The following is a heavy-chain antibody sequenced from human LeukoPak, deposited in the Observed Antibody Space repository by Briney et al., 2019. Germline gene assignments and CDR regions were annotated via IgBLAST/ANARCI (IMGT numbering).Heavy chain of an antibody. D-gene: IGHD3-10*01. V-gene: IGHV3-33*08. CDR2: IWYDGHST. CDR1: GFTFSSYA. J-gene: IGHJ1*01. CDR3: ARGYGSGSYLDK. Sequence: GGSLRLSCAASGFTFSSYAMHWVRQAPGKGLEWLALIWYDGHSTYYADSVKGRFTISRDDAKNTLYLQTNTLSADDTAVYFCARGYGSGSYLDKWGQGTLVTVSS.